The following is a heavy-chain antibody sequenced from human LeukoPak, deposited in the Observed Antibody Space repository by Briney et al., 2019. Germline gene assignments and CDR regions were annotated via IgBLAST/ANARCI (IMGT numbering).Heavy chain of an antibody. CDR1: GYTFSSYY. D-gene: IGHD5-12*01. CDR2: INPSGGST. Sequence: ASVKVSFKASGYTFSSYYLHWVRHAPGQGLGWMGVINPSGGSTGYAQKFQGRVTMTRDTSTSTVYMEMSSLRSEDTAVYYCARMYSGYGYFDYWGQGTLVTVSS. J-gene: IGHJ4*02. CDR3: ARMYSGYGYFDY. V-gene: IGHV1-46*01.